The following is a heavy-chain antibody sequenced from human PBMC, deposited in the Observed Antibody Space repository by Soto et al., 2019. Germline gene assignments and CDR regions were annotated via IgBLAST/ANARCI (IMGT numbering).Heavy chain of an antibody. CDR1: GFTFSDHY. D-gene: IGHD6-19*01. J-gene: IGHJ4*02. V-gene: IGHV3-33*08. CDR3: ANRPAPLGWYS. CDR2: IWYDGSNK. Sequence: GGSLRLSCAASGFTFSDHYMDWVRQAPGKGLEWVAVIWYDGSNKYYADSVKGRFTISRDNSKNTLYLQVNSLRADDTAVYYCANRPAPLGWYSWGQGTLVTVSS.